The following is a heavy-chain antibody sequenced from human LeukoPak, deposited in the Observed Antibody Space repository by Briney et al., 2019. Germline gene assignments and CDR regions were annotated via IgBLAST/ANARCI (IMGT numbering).Heavy chain of an antibody. V-gene: IGHV1-2*02. D-gene: IGHD1-26*01. Sequence: ASVKVSCKGSGYTFSSYGISWVRQAPGQGLEWMGWINPNSGGTNYAQKFQGRVTMTRDTSISTAYMELSRLRSDDTAVYYCARNKMSGSYHLLRMDVWGKGTTVTVSS. J-gene: IGHJ6*03. CDR2: INPNSGGT. CDR1: GYTFSSYG. CDR3: ARNKMSGSYHLLRMDV.